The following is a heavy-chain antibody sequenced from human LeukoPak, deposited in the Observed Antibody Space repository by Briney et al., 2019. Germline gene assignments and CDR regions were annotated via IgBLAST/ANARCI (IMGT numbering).Heavy chain of an antibody. V-gene: IGHV3-15*01. CDR1: GFTFSNAW. CDR3: TTEAYSGSFPGY. D-gene: IGHD1-26*01. J-gene: IGHJ4*02. CDR2: IKSKTDGGTT. Sequence: GGSLRLSCAASGFTFSNAWMSWVRQAPGKGLEWVGRIKSKTDGGTTDYAAPVKGRFAISRDDSKNTLYLQMNSLKTEDTAVYYCTTEAYSGSFPGYWGQGTLVTVSS.